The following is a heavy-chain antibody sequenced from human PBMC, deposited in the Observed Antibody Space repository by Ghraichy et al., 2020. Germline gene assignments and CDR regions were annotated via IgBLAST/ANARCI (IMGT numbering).Heavy chain of an antibody. V-gene: IGHV3-74*01. CDR2: INSDGSRT. Sequence: LSLTCAASGFTLSSNWMHWVRQAPGKGLVWVSRINSDGSRTNYADSAKGRFTISRDTAKNTLYLQVNSLRPEDTAVYYCARGTFGMDVWGQGTTVAVSS. CDR1: GFTLSSNW. J-gene: IGHJ6*02. CDR3: ARGTFGMDV.